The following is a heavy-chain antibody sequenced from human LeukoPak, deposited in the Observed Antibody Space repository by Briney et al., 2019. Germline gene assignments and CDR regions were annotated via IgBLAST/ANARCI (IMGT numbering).Heavy chain of an antibody. J-gene: IGHJ6*02. V-gene: IGHV3-23*01. CDR3: AKHWDTVRYGMDV. CDR2: ISGSGGST. CDR1: GYTFSSYA. Sequence: ASVKVSCKASGYTFSSYAMSWVRQAPGKGLEWVSAISGSGGSTYYADSVKGRFTISRDNSKNTLYLQMNSLRAEDTAVYYCAKHWDTVRYGMDVWGQGTTVTVSS. D-gene: IGHD4-17*01.